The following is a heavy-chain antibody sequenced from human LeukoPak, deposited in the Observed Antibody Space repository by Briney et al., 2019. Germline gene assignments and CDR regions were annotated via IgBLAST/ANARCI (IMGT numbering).Heavy chain of an antibody. Sequence: SVKVSCKASGYTFTSYDINWVRQAPGQGLEWMGGIIPIFGTANYAQKFQGRVTITADESTSTAYMELSSLRSEDTAVYYCARDISPGIAAAEDRFDPWGQGTLVTVSS. CDR1: GYTFTSYD. CDR2: IIPIFGTA. D-gene: IGHD6-13*01. J-gene: IGHJ5*02. V-gene: IGHV1-69*13. CDR3: ARDISPGIAAAEDRFDP.